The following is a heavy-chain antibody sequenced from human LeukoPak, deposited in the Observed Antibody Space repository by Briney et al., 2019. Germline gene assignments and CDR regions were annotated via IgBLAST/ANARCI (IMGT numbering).Heavy chain of an antibody. CDR3: ARRGAVANAFDI. CDR1: GFTFSSYW. J-gene: IGHJ3*02. D-gene: IGHD6-19*01. CDR2: INSDGSST. Sequence: GGSLRLSCAASGFTFSSYWMEWVRQAPGKGLVWVSRINSDGSSTSYADSVKGRFTISRDNAKNTLYLQMNSLRAEDTAVYYCARRGAVANAFDIWGQGIMVTVSS. V-gene: IGHV3-74*01.